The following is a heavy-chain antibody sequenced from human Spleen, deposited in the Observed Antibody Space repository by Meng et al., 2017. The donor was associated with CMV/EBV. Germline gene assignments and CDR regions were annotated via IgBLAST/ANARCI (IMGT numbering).Heavy chain of an antibody. CDR2: IYHSGST. Sequence: VQVQESGPGLWKPSPPLSLPCVVSGASISSGNWWNWVRQPPGKGLEWIGDIYHSGSTNYNPSLKSRVTISVDKSKNQFSLKLSSVTAADTAMYYCARGGGCSSSSCDLDYWGQGVLVTVSS. J-gene: IGHJ4*02. CDR3: ARGGGCSSSSCDLDY. V-gene: IGHV4-4*02. D-gene: IGHD2-2*01. CDR1: GASISSGNW.